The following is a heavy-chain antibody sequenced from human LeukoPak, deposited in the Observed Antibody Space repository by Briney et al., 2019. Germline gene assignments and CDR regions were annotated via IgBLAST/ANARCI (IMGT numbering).Heavy chain of an antibody. CDR1: GYTFTSYG. V-gene: IGHV1-18*01. D-gene: IGHD3-10*01. CDR3: ARAGATMFRGIIVDYYYYGMDV. J-gene: IGHJ6*04. Sequence: ASVKVSCKASGYTFTSYGISWVRQAPGQGLERMGWISAYNGNTNYAQKLQGRVTMTTDTSTSTAYMELRSLRSDDTAVYYCARAGATMFRGIIVDYYYYGMDVWGKGTTVTVSS. CDR2: ISAYNGNT.